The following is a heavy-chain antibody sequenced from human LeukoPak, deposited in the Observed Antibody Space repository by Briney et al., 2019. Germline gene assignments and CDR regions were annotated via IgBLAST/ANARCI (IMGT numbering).Heavy chain of an antibody. CDR1: GYSISSGYY. CDR2: ILHSGST. V-gene: IGHV4-38-2*02. J-gene: IGHJ3*02. D-gene: IGHD3-22*01. Sequence: SETLSLTCIVSGYSISSGYYWGWIRQSPGKGLEWIGSILHSGSTHYNPSLKSRGTISVDTSKNQFSLKLSSVTAADTAVYYCSRHTSHYSDSSGYYAFDIWGQGTMVTVSS. CDR3: SRHTSHYSDSSGYYAFDI.